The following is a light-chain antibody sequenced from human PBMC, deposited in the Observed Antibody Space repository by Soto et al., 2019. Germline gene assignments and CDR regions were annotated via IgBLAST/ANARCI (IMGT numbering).Light chain of an antibody. CDR2: EVS. CDR3: SSYTSSSTL. CDR1: SSDVGGYNY. V-gene: IGLV2-14*01. J-gene: IGLJ2*01. Sequence: QSALTQPASVSGSPGQSITISCTGTSSDVGGYNYVSWYQQHPGKAPKLMICEVSNRPSGVSNRFSGSKSGNTASLTISGLQAEDEADYYCSSYTSSSTLFGGGTKVTGL.